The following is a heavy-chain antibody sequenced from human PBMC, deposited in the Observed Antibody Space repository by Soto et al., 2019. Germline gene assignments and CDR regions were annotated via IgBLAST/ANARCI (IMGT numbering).Heavy chain of an antibody. CDR2: INHSGST. D-gene: IGHD2-2*01. CDR3: ARNCSTTSCQIWGFDY. CDR1: GGSFSGYY. J-gene: IGHJ4*02. V-gene: IGHV4-34*01. Sequence: QVQLQQWGAGLLKPSETLSLTCAVYGGSFSGYYRSWIRQPPGKGLEWIGEINHSGSTNYSPSLKSRVTISVDTSKNQFSLKLSSVTAADTAVYYCARNCSTTSCQIWGFDYWGQGTLVTVSS.